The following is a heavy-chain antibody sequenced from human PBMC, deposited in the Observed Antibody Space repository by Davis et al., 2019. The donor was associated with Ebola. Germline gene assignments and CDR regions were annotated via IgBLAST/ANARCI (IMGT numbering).Heavy chain of an antibody. V-gene: IGHV4-59*11. CDR2: IYYSGST. Sequence: SETLSLTCTVSGGSISSHYWSWIRQTPEKGLEWIGYIYYSGSTNYNPSLKSRVTISIDSSENQFSLKLSSVTAADTAVYYCARVRLELRYYGMDVWGKGTTVTVSS. CDR1: GGSISSHY. J-gene: IGHJ6*04. D-gene: IGHD1-7*01. CDR3: ARVRLELRYYGMDV.